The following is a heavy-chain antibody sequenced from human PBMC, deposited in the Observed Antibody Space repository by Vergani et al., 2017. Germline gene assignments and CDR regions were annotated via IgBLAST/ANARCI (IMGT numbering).Heavy chain of an antibody. J-gene: IGHJ6*03. CDR1: GFSLSTSGMC. V-gene: IGHV2-70*20. CDR2: IDWDDDK. CDR3: ARKYDSSSWGYMDV. Sequence: QVTLRESGPALVKPTQTLTLTCTFSGFSLSTSGMCVSWVRQPPGKALEWLALIDWDDDKYYSTSLKTRLTIPKDTSKNQVVLTMTNMDPVDTATYYCARKYDSSSWGYMDVWGKGTTVTVSS. D-gene: IGHD3-22*01.